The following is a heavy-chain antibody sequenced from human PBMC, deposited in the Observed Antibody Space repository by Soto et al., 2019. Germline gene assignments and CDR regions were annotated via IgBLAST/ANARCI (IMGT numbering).Heavy chain of an antibody. V-gene: IGHV5-51*01. D-gene: IGHD3-10*01. CDR1: GYRFTSHW. Sequence: PGESLKISCKGSGYRFTSHWIAWVRQMPGKGLEWMGIVYPGDSDTRYSPSFQGQVTISADKSITTAYLQWSSLKASDTAIYYCARHLYYGSGSYALEFDYWGQGTLVTVSS. CDR3: ARHLYYGSGSYALEFDY. J-gene: IGHJ4*02. CDR2: VYPGDSDT.